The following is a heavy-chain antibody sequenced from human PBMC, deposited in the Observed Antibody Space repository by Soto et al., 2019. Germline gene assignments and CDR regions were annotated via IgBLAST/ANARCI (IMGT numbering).Heavy chain of an antibody. Sequence: GASVKVSCKDSGYTFTSYGISWVRQAPGQGLEWMGWISTYNGNTKYAQKLQGRVTMTTDTSTSTAYMELRSLRSDDTAVFYCAREMVRGVGSDYWGQGTLVTVSS. CDR2: ISTYNGNT. CDR3: AREMVRGVGSDY. CDR1: GYTFTSYG. V-gene: IGHV1-18*01. J-gene: IGHJ4*02. D-gene: IGHD3-10*01.